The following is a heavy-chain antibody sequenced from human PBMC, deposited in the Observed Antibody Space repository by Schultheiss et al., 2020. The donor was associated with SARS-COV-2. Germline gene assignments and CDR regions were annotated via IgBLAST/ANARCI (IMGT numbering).Heavy chain of an antibody. Sequence: GSLRLSCTVSGGSISSYYWSWIRQPPGKGLEWIGYIYYSGSTNYNPSLKSRVTISVDTSKNQFSLKLSSVTAADTAVYYCASEERYCSGGSCYYYGMDVWGQGTTVTVSS. V-gene: IGHV4-59*12. J-gene: IGHJ6*02. CDR2: IYYSGST. CDR1: GGSISSYY. D-gene: IGHD2-15*01. CDR3: ASEERYCSGGSCYYYGMDV.